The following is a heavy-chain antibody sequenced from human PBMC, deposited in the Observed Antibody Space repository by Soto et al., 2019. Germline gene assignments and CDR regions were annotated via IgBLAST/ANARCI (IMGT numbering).Heavy chain of an antibody. CDR3: ARELGGYYYYGMDV. D-gene: IGHD1-26*01. CDR1: GFTFSSYA. V-gene: IGHV3-30-3*01. CDR2: ISYDGSNK. J-gene: IGHJ6*02. Sequence: GGSLRLSCAASGFTFSSYAMHWVRQAPGKGLEWVAVISYDGSNKYYADSVKGRFTISRDNSKNTLYLQMNSLRAEDTAVYYCARELGGYYYYGMDVWGQGTTVTRLL.